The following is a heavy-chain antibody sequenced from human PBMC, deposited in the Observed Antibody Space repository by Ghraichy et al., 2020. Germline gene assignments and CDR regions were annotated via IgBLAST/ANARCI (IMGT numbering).Heavy chain of an antibody. CDR3: ASKVGASCHY. J-gene: IGHJ4*02. CDR2: ISSSSSYI. Sequence: LSLTCAASGFTFSSYSMNWVRQAPGKGLEWVSSISSSSSYIYYADSVKGRFTISRDNAKNSLYLQMNSLRAEDTAVYYCASKVGASCHYWGQGTLVTVSS. CDR1: GFTFSSYS. D-gene: IGHD1-26*01. V-gene: IGHV3-21*01.